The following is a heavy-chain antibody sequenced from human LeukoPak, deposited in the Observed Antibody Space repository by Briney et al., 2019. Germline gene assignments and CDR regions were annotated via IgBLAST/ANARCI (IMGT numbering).Heavy chain of an antibody. CDR2: ISAYNGNT. V-gene: IGHV1-18*01. Sequence: GASVKVSCRASGYTFTSYGISWVRQAPGQGLEWMGWISAYNGNTNYAQKLQGRVTMTRDMSTSTVYMELSSLRSEDTAVYYCARSVVVTAIRRGVFDYWGQGTLVTVSS. CDR1: GYTFTSYG. D-gene: IGHD2-21*02. CDR3: ARSVVVTAIRRGVFDY. J-gene: IGHJ4*02.